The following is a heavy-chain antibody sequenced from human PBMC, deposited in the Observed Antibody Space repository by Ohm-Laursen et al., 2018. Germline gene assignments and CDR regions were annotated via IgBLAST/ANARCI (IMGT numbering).Heavy chain of an antibody. CDR3: ARDQGYSADYYYYYGMDV. J-gene: IGHJ6*02. Sequence: SETLSLTCAVYGGSFSGYYWNWIRQPPGKGLEWIGEINHSRSTKYNSSFKSRVTISVDTSKNQFSLKLSSVTAADTAVYYCARDQGYSADYYYYYGMDVWGQGTTVTVSS. D-gene: IGHD2-15*01. CDR2: INHSRST. CDR1: GGSFSGYY. V-gene: IGHV4-34*01.